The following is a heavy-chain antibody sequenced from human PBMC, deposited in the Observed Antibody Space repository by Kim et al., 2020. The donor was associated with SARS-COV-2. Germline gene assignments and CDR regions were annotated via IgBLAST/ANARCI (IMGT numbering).Heavy chain of an antibody. CDR3: ARRRITGTTWNYYYYYGMDD. Sequence: GESLKISCKGSGYSFTSYWIGWVRQMPGKGLEWMGIIYPGDSDTRYGPSFQDQVTISADKSISTAYLQWSSLMASDAAMYYCARRRITGTTWNYYYYYGMDDWGQGTTVTDSS. D-gene: IGHD1-20*01. CDR2: IYPGDSDT. V-gene: IGHV5-51*01. J-gene: IGHJ6*02. CDR1: GYSFTSYW.